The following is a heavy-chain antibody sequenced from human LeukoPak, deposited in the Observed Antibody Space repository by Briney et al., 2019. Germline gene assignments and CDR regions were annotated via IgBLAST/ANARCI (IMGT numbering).Heavy chain of an antibody. V-gene: IGHV1-2*02. CDR1: GYSFTGYY. J-gene: IGHJ5*02. CDR2: INPNSGGT. Sequence: ASVKVSCKASGYSFTGYYMHWVRQAPGQGLEWMGWINPNSGGTNYAQKFQGRVTMTRDTSISTAYMELSRLRSDDTAVYYCTRGKDFGYNWFDPWGQGTLVSVSS. CDR3: TRGKDFGYNWFDP. D-gene: IGHD3-10*01.